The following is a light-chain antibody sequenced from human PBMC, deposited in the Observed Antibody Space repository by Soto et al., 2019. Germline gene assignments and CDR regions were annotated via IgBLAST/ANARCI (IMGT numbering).Light chain of an antibody. J-gene: IGKJ1*01. Sequence: EMVLTQSPATLSLSPWHRSTLXCRASQSVSNYLAWYQHKPGQAPRLLIYEASNRAAGTPARFSGSGAGTDFTLTISSLEPEDFAVYYCQQYNNWPPWTFGQGTKVDNK. CDR3: QQYNNWPPWT. CDR1: QSVSNY. CDR2: EAS. V-gene: IGKV3-11*01.